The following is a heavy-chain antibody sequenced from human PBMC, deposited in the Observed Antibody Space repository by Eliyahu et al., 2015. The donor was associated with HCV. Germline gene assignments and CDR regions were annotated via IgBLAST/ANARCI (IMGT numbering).Heavy chain of an antibody. CDR2: ISWDSGII. CDR3: AKGEYSKYADY. CDR1: GFMFENHA. Sequence: EVQLVESGGGLVQPGRSLRLSCAASGFMFENHAMHWVRQAPGKGLGWVSGISWDSGIIGYADSVKGRFTISRDNAKNSLYLQMSSLTVEDTALYYCAKGEYSKYADYWGQGALVTVSS. J-gene: IGHJ4*02. D-gene: IGHD4-11*01. V-gene: IGHV3-9*01.